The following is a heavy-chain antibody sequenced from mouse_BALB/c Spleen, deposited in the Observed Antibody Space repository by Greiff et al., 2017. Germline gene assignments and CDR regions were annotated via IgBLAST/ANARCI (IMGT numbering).Heavy chain of an antibody. J-gene: IGHJ4*01. V-gene: IGHV5-12-1*01. D-gene: IGHD1-1*01. Sequence: EVHLVESGGGLVKPGGSLKLSCAASGFAFSSYDMSWVRQTPEKRLEWVAYISSGGGSTYYPDTVKGRFTISRDNAKNTLYLQMSSLKSEDTAMYYCARRITTRAMDYWGQGTSVTVSS. CDR2: ISSGGGST. CDR1: GFAFSSYD. CDR3: ARRITTRAMDY.